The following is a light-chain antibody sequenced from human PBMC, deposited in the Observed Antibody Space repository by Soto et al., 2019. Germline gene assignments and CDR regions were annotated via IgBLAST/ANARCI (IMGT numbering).Light chain of an antibody. V-gene: IGLV2-14*01. CDR2: DVS. CDR3: SSYTSSSTWV. J-gene: IGLJ3*02. Sequence: QSALTQPASVSGSPGQSITISCTGASSNIGYYNFVSWYQQHPGKAPKLMTYDVSNRPSGVSSRFSGSKSGNTASLTISGLQAEDEADYYCSSYTSSSTWVFGGGTKLTVL. CDR1: SSNIGYYNF.